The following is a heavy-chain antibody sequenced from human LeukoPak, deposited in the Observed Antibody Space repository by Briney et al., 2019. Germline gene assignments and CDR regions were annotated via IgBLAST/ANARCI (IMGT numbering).Heavy chain of an antibody. V-gene: IGHV3-23*01. J-gene: IGHJ4*02. CDR2: ISSSGGST. CDR1: GFTFNRSA. D-gene: IGHD3-10*01. Sequence: GGSLRLPCAVSGFTFNRSAMGWVRQAPGKGLEWVSGISSSGGSTDYADSVKGRFTVSRDNSKNTVYLQMNSLRAEDTAVYYCAREGMEGFDYWGQGTLVTVSS. CDR3: AREGMEGFDY.